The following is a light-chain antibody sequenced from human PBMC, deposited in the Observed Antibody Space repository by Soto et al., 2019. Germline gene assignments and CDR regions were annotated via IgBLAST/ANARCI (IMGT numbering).Light chain of an antibody. CDR1: QSISSW. J-gene: IGKJ1*01. V-gene: IGKV1-5*01. CDR2: DAS. Sequence: DIQMTQSPSSLSSSVGYRVTITCRASQSISSWLAWYQQKPGKAPKLLIYDASSLESGVPSRFSGSGSGTEFTLTISSLQPDDFATYYCQQYNSYSPSWTFGQGTKVDIK. CDR3: QQYNSYSPSWT.